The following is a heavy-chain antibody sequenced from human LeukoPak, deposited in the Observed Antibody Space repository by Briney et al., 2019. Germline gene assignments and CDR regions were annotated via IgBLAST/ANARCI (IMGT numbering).Heavy chain of an antibody. CDR1: GYTLTELS. J-gene: IGHJ4*02. D-gene: IGHD3-22*01. CDR2: FDPEDGET. V-gene: IGHV1-24*01. Sequence: ASVKASCKVSGYTLTELSMHWVRQAPGKGLEWMGGFDPEDGETIYAQKFQGRVTMTEDTSTDTAYVELSSLRSEDTAVYYCATVNPYDSSGYLPESWGQGTLVTVSS. CDR3: ATVNPYDSSGYLPES.